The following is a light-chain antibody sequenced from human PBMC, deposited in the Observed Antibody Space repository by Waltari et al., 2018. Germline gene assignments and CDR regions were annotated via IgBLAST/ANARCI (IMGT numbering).Light chain of an antibody. CDR1: QSISTW. CDR3: QQYDSSRT. V-gene: IGKV1-5*03. J-gene: IGKJ1*01. CDR2: KAS. Sequence: DIQMTQSPSTLSASVGDRVTITCRARQSISTWLAWYQQKPGKAPKLLIYKASSLESRVPSRFSGSGSGTEFTLTISSLQPDGFATYYCQQYDSSRTFGQGTKVEIK.